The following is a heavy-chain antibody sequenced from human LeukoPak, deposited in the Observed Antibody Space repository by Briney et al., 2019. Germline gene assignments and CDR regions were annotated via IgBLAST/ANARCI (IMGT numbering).Heavy chain of an antibody. Sequence: PGRSLRLSCAASGFTFSSYGMHWVRQAPGKGLEWVAVISYDGSNKYYADSVKGRFTISRDNSKNTLYLQMNSLRAEDTAVYYCAKDRITMVRGVGDIPVDYWGQGTLVTVSS. V-gene: IGHV3-30*18. CDR3: AKDRITMVRGVGDIPVDY. CDR2: ISYDGSNK. J-gene: IGHJ4*02. CDR1: GFTFSSYG. D-gene: IGHD3-10*01.